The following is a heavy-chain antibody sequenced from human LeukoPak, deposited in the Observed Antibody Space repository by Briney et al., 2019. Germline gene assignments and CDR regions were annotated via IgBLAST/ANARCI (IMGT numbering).Heavy chain of an antibody. CDR3: AKASRYGSSVDY. D-gene: IGHD3-10*01. J-gene: IGHJ4*02. CDR1: GFTFSRHA. CDR2: LIGTGGST. Sequence: GGSLRLSCEASGFTFSRHAMSWARQAPGKGLEWVSSLIGTGGSTYYADSVKGRPTVSRDNSKNTLYLQMNSLRAEDTAVYYCAKASRYGSSVDYWGQGTLVTVSS. V-gene: IGHV3-23*01.